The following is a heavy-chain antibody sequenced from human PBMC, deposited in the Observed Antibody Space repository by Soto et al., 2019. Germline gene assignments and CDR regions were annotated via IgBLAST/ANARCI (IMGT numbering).Heavy chain of an antibody. D-gene: IGHD3-10*01. V-gene: IGHV6-1*01. J-gene: IGHJ5*02. CDR1: GDSVSSYNAA. CDR3: VRDRYSSSGWFDP. CDR2: TYYRSRFFS. Sequence: SQTLSLTCAISGDSVSSYNAAWNWIRQSPSGGLEWLGRTYYRSRFFSDYAESVKSRIIINPDTSKNQFSLQLKSVTPEDTAVDYCVRDRYSSSGWFDPWGQGTPVTVSS.